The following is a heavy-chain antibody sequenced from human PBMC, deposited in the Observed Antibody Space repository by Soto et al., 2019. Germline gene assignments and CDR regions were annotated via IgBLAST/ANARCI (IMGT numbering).Heavy chain of an antibody. Sequence: PAETLSLTCTVSGGSISNGGYYWNWVRQHPGKGLEWIGYIHYSGSTWYNPSLVSRVTISVDRSKDQFSLKLRSVTAADTAVYYCARVRGSASYAAYYFDSWGQGTLVTVSS. CDR2: IHYSGST. J-gene: IGHJ4*01. V-gene: IGHV4-31*03. D-gene: IGHD3-10*01. CDR3: ARVRGSASYAAYYFDS. CDR1: GGSISNGGYY.